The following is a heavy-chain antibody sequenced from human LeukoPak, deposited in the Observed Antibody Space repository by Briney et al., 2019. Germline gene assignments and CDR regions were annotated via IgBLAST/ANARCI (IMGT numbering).Heavy chain of an antibody. D-gene: IGHD3-10*01. CDR2: INTYTGNA. J-gene: IGHJ4*02. CDR3: ARVPYGAGKYPYFDY. CDR1: GYTFTSCG. Sequence: GASVKVSCKASGYTFTSCGISWVRQAPGQGLEWMGWINTYTGNANYPEKFQGRVTMTTDTSTTTAYMELRSLRYDDTAVYYCARVPYGAGKYPYFDYWGQGSLVTVSP. V-gene: IGHV1-18*01.